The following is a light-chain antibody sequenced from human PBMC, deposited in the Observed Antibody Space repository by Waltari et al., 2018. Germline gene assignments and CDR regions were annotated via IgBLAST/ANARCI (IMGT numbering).Light chain of an antibody. CDR2: RVS. V-gene: IGKV2-30*01. Sequence: AVRTQSPLSLPVILGQPASISCKASQSLVDSDGNTHLTWFQQRPGQSPRRLIYRVSTRDSGVPDRFSGSGSGSDFTLKISRVEAEDVAVYYCMQGTHWPYTFGQGTKLDIK. CDR1: QSLVDSDGNTH. CDR3: MQGTHWPYT. J-gene: IGKJ2*01.